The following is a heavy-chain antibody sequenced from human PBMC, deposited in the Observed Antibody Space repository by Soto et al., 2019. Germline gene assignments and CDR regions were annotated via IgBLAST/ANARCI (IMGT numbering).Heavy chain of an antibody. V-gene: IGHV1-18*01. D-gene: IGHD1-26*01. Sequence: QVQLVQSGAEVKKPGASVKVSCKASGYTFTSYGISWVRQAPGQGLEWMGWISAYNGNTNYAQKLQGRVTMTTDTSTSTAYLELRSLRSDDTAVYYCARDLVGATGYYYYGMDVWGQGTTVTVSS. CDR3: ARDLVGATGYYYYGMDV. CDR1: GYTFTSYG. CDR2: ISAYNGNT. J-gene: IGHJ6*02.